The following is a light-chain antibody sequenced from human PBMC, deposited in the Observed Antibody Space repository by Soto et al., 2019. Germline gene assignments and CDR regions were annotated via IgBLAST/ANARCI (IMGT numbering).Light chain of an antibody. Sequence: EIVLTQSPGTLSLSPGERSTLSCRASQTVSSNVAWYQQKPGQAPRLLIYGASSRATGIPDRFSGSESGTDFTLTITRLEPEDFAVYYCQQYGSSALTFGGGTKGDIK. J-gene: IGKJ4*01. V-gene: IGKV3-20*01. CDR2: GAS. CDR3: QQYGSSALT. CDR1: QTVSSN.